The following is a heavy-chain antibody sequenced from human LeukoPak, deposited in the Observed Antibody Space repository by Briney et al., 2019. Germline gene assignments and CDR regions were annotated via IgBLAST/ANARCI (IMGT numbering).Heavy chain of an antibody. CDR2: IYHSGST. V-gene: IGHV4-38-2*01. CDR1: GYSISSSYY. Sequence: PSETLSLTCAVSGYSISSSYYWGWIRQPPGKGLEWIGTIYHSGSTYYNPSLKSRVTMSVDASKNQFSLNLSSVTAADTALYYCARHTGGYTYGLVYWGQGTLVTVSS. J-gene: IGHJ4*02. CDR3: ARHTGGYTYGLVY. D-gene: IGHD5-18*01.